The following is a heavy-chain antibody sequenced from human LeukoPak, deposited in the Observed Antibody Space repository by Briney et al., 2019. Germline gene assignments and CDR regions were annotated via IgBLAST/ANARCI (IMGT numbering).Heavy chain of an antibody. CDR2: IYYSGST. CDR3: ARVGYSYGYDY. Sequence: KPSETLSLTCAVSGYSISSGYYWDWIRQPPGKGLEWIGYIYYSGSTNYNPSLKSRVTISVDTSKNQFSLKLSSVTAADTAVYYCARVGYSYGYDYWGQGTLVTVSS. D-gene: IGHD5-18*01. J-gene: IGHJ4*02. V-gene: IGHV4-61*01. CDR1: GYSISSGYY.